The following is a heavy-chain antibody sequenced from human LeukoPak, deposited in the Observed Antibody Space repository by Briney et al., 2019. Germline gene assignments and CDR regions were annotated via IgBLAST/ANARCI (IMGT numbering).Heavy chain of an antibody. V-gene: IGHV4-61*05. CDR2: IYYSGST. CDR1: AGSINSNSYF. Sequence: PSETLSLTCTVSAGSINSNSYFWVWIRQPPGKGLEWIGYIYYSGSTNYNPSLKSRVTISVDTSKNQFSLKLSSVTAADTAVYYCARGVMGRTIITTFYYFDSCGQGTLVTVSS. D-gene: IGHD2/OR15-2a*01. J-gene: IGHJ4*02. CDR3: ARGVMGRTIITTFYYFDS.